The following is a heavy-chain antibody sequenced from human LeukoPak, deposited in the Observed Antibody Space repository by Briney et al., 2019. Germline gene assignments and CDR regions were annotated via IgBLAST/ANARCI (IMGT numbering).Heavy chain of an antibody. Sequence: GGSLRLSCAASGFTVNSNYMNWVRQAPGKGLEWVSVRYSDGRTYYADSVKGRFTLSRDTSKNTLYPQVNRLRGEDTAVYYCARGGGYYPIDYWGQGTLVTVSS. D-gene: IGHD2-15*01. CDR2: RYSDGRT. CDR3: ARGGGYYPIDY. CDR1: GFTVNSNY. J-gene: IGHJ4*02. V-gene: IGHV3-53*01.